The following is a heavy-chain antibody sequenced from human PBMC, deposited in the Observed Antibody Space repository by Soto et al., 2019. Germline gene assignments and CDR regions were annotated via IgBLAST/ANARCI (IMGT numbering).Heavy chain of an antibody. J-gene: IGHJ1*01. V-gene: IGHV3-30*18. CDR3: AKAIMASAVDHGEYFQH. CDR1: GFMFRNFG. D-gene: IGHD2-8*01. Sequence: QVQLVESGGGLVQPGRSLRLSCAASGFMFRNFGIHWVRQAPGKGLEWVAVISYDGHNKFYGDSVKGRFTISRDNSKNTVYVQMNSLSAEDTAVYYCAKAIMASAVDHGEYFQHWGQGTLVTVSS. CDR2: ISYDGHNK.